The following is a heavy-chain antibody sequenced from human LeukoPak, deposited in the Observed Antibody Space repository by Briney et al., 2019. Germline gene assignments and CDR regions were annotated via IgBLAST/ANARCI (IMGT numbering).Heavy chain of an antibody. CDR2: IYYSGST. V-gene: IGHV4-31*03. CDR1: GGSISSDGYY. CDR3: AREVRPGTLDS. D-gene: IGHD1-1*01. J-gene: IGHJ4*02. Sequence: TLSLTCTVSGGSISSDGYYWSWIRQHPGKGLEWIGYIYYSGSTYYNPSLKSRVTISIDTPKSQFSLRLSSVTAADTAVYYCAREVRPGTLDSWGQGTLVTVSS.